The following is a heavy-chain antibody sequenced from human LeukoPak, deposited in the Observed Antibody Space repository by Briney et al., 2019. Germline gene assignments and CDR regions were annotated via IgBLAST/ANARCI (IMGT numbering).Heavy chain of an antibody. V-gene: IGHV4-61*02. CDR2: IYTSGST. CDR1: GGSISSGSYY. Sequence: PSETLSLTCTVSGGSISSGSYYWSWIRQPAGKGLEWIGRIYTSGSTDYNPSLKSRVTILVDTSKNQFSLKLSSVTAADTAVYYCARGGFPDYFDCWGQGSLVTVSS. J-gene: IGHJ4*02. CDR3: ARGGFPDYFDC. D-gene: IGHD3-10*01.